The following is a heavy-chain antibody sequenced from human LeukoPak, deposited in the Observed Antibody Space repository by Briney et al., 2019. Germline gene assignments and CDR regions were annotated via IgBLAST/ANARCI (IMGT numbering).Heavy chain of an antibody. Sequence: GASVKVSCRASGGTFSSYAISWVRQAPGQGLEWMGRIIPILGIANYAQKFQGRVTITADKSTSTAYMEQSSLRSEDTAVYYCAGTIITFGGVIAPFDYWGQGTLVTVSS. CDR1: GGTFSSYA. V-gene: IGHV1-69*04. J-gene: IGHJ4*02. D-gene: IGHD3-16*02. CDR3: AGTIITFGGVIAPFDY. CDR2: IIPILGIA.